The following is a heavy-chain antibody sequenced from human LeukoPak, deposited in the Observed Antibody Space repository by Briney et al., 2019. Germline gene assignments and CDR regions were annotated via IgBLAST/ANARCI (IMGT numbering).Heavy chain of an antibody. CDR2: ISGSGGST. J-gene: IGHJ4*02. CDR3: ANQPKRVVVIRIHYFDY. V-gene: IGHV3-23*01. CDR1: GFTFSSYA. Sequence: GGSLRLSCAASGFTFSSYAMSWVRQAPGKGLEWVSAISGSGGSTYYADSVKGRFTISRDNSKNTLYLQMNSLRAEDTAVYYCANQPKRVVVIRIHYFDYWGQGTLVTVSS. D-gene: IGHD3-22*01.